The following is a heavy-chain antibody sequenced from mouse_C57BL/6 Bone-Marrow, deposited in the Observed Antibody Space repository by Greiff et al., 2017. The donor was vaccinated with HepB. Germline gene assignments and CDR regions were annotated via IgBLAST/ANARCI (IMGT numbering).Heavy chain of an antibody. Sequence: QQSCKASGYTFTSYWMHWVKQRPGRGLEWIGRIDPNSGGTKYNEKFKSKATLTVDKPSSTAYMQLSSLTSEDSAVYYCARGECLLDYWGQGTTLTVSS. CDR1: GYTFTSYW. J-gene: IGHJ2*01. CDR3: ARGECLLDY. CDR2: IDPNSGGT. V-gene: IGHV1-72*01. D-gene: IGHD5-1*01.